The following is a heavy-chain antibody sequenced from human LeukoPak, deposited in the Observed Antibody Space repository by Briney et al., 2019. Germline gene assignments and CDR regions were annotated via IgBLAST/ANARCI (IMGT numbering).Heavy chain of an antibody. D-gene: IGHD3-3*01. V-gene: IGHV3-74*01. Sequence: PGGSLRLSCAASGFTFSSYAMSWVRQAPGKGLVWVSRKSSDGSNTNYADSVKGRFTVSRDNAKNTLYLQMNSLRAEDTAVYYCARGSVEWLDYWGQGTLVTVSS. CDR2: KSSDGSNT. J-gene: IGHJ4*02. CDR1: GFTFSSYA. CDR3: ARGSVEWLDY.